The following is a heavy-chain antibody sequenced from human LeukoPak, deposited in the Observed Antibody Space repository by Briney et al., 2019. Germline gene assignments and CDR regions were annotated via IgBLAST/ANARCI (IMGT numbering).Heavy chain of an antibody. Sequence: ASVKVCCKASGYTFTSCYMHWVRPAPGQGLAWMGLINPSDGSTIYAQKFQGRVTMTRDTSTSTVYMELSSLRSEDTAVYYCARGDSMRYFDLWGRGTLVTVSS. CDR2: INPSDGST. CDR3: ARGDSMRYFDL. V-gene: IGHV1-46*01. D-gene: IGHD4-11*01. CDR1: GYTFTSCY. J-gene: IGHJ2*01.